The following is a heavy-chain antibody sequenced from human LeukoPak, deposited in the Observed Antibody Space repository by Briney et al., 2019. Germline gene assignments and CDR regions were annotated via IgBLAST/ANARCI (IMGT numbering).Heavy chain of an antibody. V-gene: IGHV1-46*01. CDR1: GYTFTSYY. Sequence: ASVKVSCKASGYTFTSYYMHWVRQAPGQGLEWMGIINPSGGSTSYAQKFQGRVTITRDTSTSTVYMELSSLRSEDTAVYYCARESITMIVVVRYFDYWGQGTLVTVSS. CDR2: INPSGGST. J-gene: IGHJ4*02. CDR3: ARESITMIVVVRYFDY. D-gene: IGHD3-22*01.